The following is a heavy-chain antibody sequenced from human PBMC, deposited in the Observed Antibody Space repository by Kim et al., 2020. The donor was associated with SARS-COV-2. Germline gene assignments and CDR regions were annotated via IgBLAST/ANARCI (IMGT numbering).Heavy chain of an antibody. V-gene: IGHV4-34*01. D-gene: IGHD3-16*01. Sequence: STNYNPSLKSRVTISVDTSKNQFSLKLSSVTAADTAVYYCARLYDSDFDYWGQGTLVTVSS. J-gene: IGHJ4*02. CDR2: ST. CDR3: ARLYDSDFDY.